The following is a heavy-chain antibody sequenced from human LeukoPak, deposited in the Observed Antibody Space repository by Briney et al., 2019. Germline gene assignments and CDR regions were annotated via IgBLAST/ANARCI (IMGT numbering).Heavy chain of an antibody. CDR3: AREDYGDDLDY. J-gene: IGHJ4*02. CDR2: ISSSSSYI. CDR1: GFTFSSYS. V-gene: IGHV3-21*01. D-gene: IGHD4-17*01. Sequence: GGSLRLSCAASGFTFSSYSMNWVRQAPGKGLEWVSSISSSSSYIYYADSVKGRFAISRDDAKNSLYLQMNSLRAEDTGVYYCAREDYGDDLDYWGQGTLVTVSS.